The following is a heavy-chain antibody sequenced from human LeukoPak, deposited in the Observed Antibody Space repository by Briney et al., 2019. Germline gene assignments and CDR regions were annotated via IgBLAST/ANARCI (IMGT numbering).Heavy chain of an antibody. CDR1: GGSISSSSYY. Sequence: SETLSLTCTVSGGSISSSSYYWGWIRQPPGKVLEWIGSIYYSGSTYYNPSLKSRVTISVDTSKNQFSLKLSSVTAADTAVYYCARLGFDWNVSFDYWGQGTLVTVSS. J-gene: IGHJ4*02. CDR3: ARLGFDWNVSFDY. V-gene: IGHV4-39*01. D-gene: IGHD1-1*01. CDR2: IYYSGST.